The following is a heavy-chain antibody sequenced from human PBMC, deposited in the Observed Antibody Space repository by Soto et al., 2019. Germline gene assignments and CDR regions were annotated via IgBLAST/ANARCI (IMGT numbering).Heavy chain of an antibody. Sequence: PSETLSLTCTFSGCSISSYYWNWIRQPPGKGLEWIGYISYSASTNYNPSLKSRVTISADTSKNQFSLKVTSVTAADTAVYYCARDRYPYDLDVWGQGTTVTVSS. CDR2: ISYSAST. CDR1: GCSISSYY. CDR3: ARDRYPYDLDV. V-gene: IGHV4-59*01. J-gene: IGHJ6*02. D-gene: IGHD2-2*02.